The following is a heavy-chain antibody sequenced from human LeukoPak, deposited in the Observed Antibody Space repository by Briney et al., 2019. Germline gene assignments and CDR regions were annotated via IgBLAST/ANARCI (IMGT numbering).Heavy chain of an antibody. D-gene: IGHD5-18*01. Sequence: GGSQRLSCAASGFTVSSNYMSWVRQAPGKRLGWGSVIYSGGSTYYADSVKGRFTISRDNSNSTLYLQLNSLRAQHTPVYYVASAPRAIVPRAPGNCYYYYMDVWGKRPAVTVSS. CDR2: IYSGGST. CDR1: GFTVSSNY. CDR3: ASAPRAIVPRAPGNCYYYYMDV. J-gene: IGHJ6*03. V-gene: IGHV3-66*02.